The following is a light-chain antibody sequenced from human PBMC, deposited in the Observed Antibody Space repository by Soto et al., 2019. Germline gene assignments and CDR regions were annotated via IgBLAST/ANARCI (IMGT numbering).Light chain of an antibody. CDR1: SSDVGRYNL. V-gene: IGLV2-23*02. CDR2: EDS. J-gene: IGLJ2*01. Sequence: QSVLTQPASVSGSPGQSITIPCTGTSSDVGRYNLVSWYQQHPGKAPKLMIYEDSKRPPGVSNRLSASKSGNTASLTISGLQAEDEADYYCCSYAGSSTFVLFGGGTQLTVL. CDR3: CSYAGSSTFVL.